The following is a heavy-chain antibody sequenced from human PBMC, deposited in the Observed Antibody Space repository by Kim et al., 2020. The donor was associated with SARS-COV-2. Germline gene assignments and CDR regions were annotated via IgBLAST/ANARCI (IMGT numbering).Heavy chain of an antibody. CDR2: IYYSGST. Sequence: SETLSLTCTVSGDSISSGGYYWSWIRQHPGKGLEWIGYIYYSGSTYYNPSLKSRVTISVDTSKNQFSLKLSSVTAADTAVYYCATVGLGGPGAFDIWGQGTMITVSS. CDR1: GDSISSGGYY. D-gene: IGHD3-16*01. J-gene: IGHJ3*02. CDR3: ATVGLGGPGAFDI. V-gene: IGHV4-31*03.